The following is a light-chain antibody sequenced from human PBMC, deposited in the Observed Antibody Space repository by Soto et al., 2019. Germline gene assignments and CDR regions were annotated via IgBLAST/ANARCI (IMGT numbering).Light chain of an antibody. J-gene: IGLJ1*01. V-gene: IGLV2-14*03. CDR3: CSLTTSHTYV. Sequence: QSALTQPASVSGSPGQSITISCTGTSSDIGHYDYVSWYQQHPGKAPKLMIYHVTYRPSGVSNRYSGSKSGNTASLTISGLQADDEADYYCCSLTTSHTYVFGSGTQLTVL. CDR2: HVT. CDR1: SSDIGHYDY.